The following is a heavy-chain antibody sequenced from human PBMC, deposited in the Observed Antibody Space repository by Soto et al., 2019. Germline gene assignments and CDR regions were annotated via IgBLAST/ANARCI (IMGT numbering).Heavy chain of an antibody. CDR1: GGSISSYY. Sequence: QVQLQESGPGLVKPSETLSLTCTVSGGSISSYYWSWIRQPPGKGLEWIGYIYYSGSTNYNPSLKSRVTISVDTSKNQFSLKLSSVTAADTAVYYCASSRPSSGYYAPDWFDPWGQGTLVTVSS. CDR2: IYYSGST. D-gene: IGHD3-3*01. CDR3: ASSRPSSGYYAPDWFDP. V-gene: IGHV4-59*01. J-gene: IGHJ5*02.